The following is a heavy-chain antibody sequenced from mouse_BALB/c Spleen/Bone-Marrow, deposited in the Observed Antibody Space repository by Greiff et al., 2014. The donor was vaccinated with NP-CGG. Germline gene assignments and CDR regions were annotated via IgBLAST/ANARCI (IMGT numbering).Heavy chain of an antibody. Sequence: VQLQQSGAELVRSGASVKLSCTASGFNIKDYYIHWVKQRPEQGLEWIGWIDPENGDTEYAPKFQGKATMTADTSSNTAYLQLSSLTSVDTAVEYCSDGNFYALDYWGQGTSVTVSS. CDR1: GFNIKDYY. D-gene: IGHD2-1*01. CDR2: IDPENGDT. J-gene: IGHJ4*01. V-gene: IGHV14-4*02. CDR3: SDGNFYALDY.